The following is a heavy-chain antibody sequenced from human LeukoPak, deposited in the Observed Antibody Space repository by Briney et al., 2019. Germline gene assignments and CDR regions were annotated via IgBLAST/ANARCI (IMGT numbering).Heavy chain of an antibody. D-gene: IGHD7-27*01. V-gene: IGHV3-53*01. CDR1: VFTVSNNY. CDR2: IYIDGST. Sequence: PGGSLRLSCAASVFTVSNNYMSWVRQAPGKGLEWVSVIYIDGSTSYADSVKGRFTISRDNSKNTLYLQMNSLRAEDTAVYYCARVTGGHLFDYWGQGTLVTVSS. J-gene: IGHJ4*02. CDR3: ARVTGGHLFDY.